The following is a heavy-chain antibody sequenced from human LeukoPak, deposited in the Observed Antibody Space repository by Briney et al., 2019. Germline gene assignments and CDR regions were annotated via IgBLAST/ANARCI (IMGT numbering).Heavy chain of an antibody. CDR3: AKSEPFYYATRVPWFDP. Sequence: QTGGSLRLSCAASGFTFSSYGMHWVRQAPGKGLEWVAVILYDGSNKYYADSVKGRFTISRDNSKNTLYLQMNSLRAEDTAVYYCAKSEPFYYATRVPWFDPWGQGTLVTVSS. CDR1: GFTFSSYG. V-gene: IGHV3-30*18. D-gene: IGHD2-2*01. CDR2: ILYDGSNK. J-gene: IGHJ5*02.